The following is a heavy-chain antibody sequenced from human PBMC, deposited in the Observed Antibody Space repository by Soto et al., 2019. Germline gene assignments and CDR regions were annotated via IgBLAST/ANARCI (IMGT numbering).Heavy chain of an antibody. CDR2: IYYSRST. J-gene: IGHJ6*03. Sequence: SETLSLTCTVSGGSISSYYWSWIRQPPGKGLEWIGYIYYSRSTNYNPSLKSRDTISVDKSKNQFSLKLSSVTAADTAVYYCARDLGYDFWSGYPPYYYYMDVWGKGTTVTVSS. D-gene: IGHD3-3*01. V-gene: IGHV4-59*01. CDR1: GGSISSYY. CDR3: ARDLGYDFWSGYPPYYYYMDV.